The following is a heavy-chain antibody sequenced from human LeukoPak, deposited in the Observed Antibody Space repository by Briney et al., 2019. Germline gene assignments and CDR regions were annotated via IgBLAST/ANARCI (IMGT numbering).Heavy chain of an antibody. D-gene: IGHD2-2*01. CDR1: GFTFSNYW. V-gene: IGHV3-7*05. CDR2: IKQDGSEE. J-gene: IGHJ4*02. CDR3: ARDIGRSSTLDY. Sequence: PGGSLRLSCAASGFTFSNYWMSRVRQAPGKGLEWVANIKQDGSEEYYVDSVKGRFTISRDNAKNSLYLQMNSLRGEDTAVYYCARDIGRSSTLDYWGQGTLVTVSS.